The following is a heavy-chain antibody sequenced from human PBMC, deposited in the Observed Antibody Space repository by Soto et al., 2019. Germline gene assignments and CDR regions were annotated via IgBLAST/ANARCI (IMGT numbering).Heavy chain of an antibody. CDR1: GASISSHY. V-gene: IGHV4-30-4*08. CDR3: ARAVWDSSSPCTIDY. J-gene: IGHJ4*02. D-gene: IGHD6-6*01. CDR2: IYYSGST. Sequence: PSETLSLTCTVFGASISSHYWSWIRQPPGKGLEWIGYIYYSGSTYYNPSLKSRVTISVDTSKNQFSLKLSSVTAADTAVYYCARAVWDSSSPCTIDYWGQGTLVTVSS.